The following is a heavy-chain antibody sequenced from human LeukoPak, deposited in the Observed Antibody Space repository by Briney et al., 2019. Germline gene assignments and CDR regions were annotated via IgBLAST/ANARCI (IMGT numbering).Heavy chain of an antibody. V-gene: IGHV3-7*01. CDR2: IKQDGSEK. D-gene: IGHD2-2*01. CDR1: GFTVSSNY. Sequence: GGSLRLSCAASGFTVSSNYMSWVRQAPGKGLEWVANIKQDGSEKYYVDSVKGRFTVSRDNAKNSLYLQMNSLRAEDTAVYYCAREQVPRSVVPAAFDIWGQGTMVTVSS. J-gene: IGHJ3*02. CDR3: AREQVPRSVVPAAFDI.